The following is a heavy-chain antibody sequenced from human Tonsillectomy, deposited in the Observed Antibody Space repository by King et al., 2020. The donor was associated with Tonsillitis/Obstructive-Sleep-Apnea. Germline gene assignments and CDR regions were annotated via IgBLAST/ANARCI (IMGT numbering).Heavy chain of an antibody. D-gene: IGHD2-8*01. J-gene: IGHJ3*01. CDR2: INYSGST. CDR1: GGSISSHY. Sequence: QLQGSGPGLVKPSETLSLTCTVSGGSISSHYWSWFRQPPGKGLEWIGYINYSGSTNYNPSHKSRVTISVDTSKNQFSRKLSSVTAADTAVYYCARDMVLEAGGDAFHLWGQGTMVTVSS. CDR3: ARDMVLEAGGDAFHL. V-gene: IGHV4-59*11.